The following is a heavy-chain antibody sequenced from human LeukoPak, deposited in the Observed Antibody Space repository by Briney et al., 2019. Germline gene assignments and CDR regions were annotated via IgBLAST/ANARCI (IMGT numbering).Heavy chain of an antibody. CDR1: GFTSSSYA. Sequence: PGGSLRLSCAASGFTSSSYAMHWVRQDPGKGLEWVAVISYDGSNKYYADSVKGRFTISRDNSKNTLYLQMNSLRAEDTAVYYCARGMDGGYFAAGFDPWGQGTLVTVSS. CDR2: ISYDGSNK. J-gene: IGHJ5*02. D-gene: IGHD3-9*01. CDR3: ARGMDGGYFAAGFDP. V-gene: IGHV3-30-3*01.